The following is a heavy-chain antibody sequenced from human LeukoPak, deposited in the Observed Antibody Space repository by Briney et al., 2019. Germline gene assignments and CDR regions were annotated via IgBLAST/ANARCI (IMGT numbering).Heavy chain of an antibody. Sequence: ASVKVSCRASGYTFTSYGISWVRQAPGQGLEWMGWISAYNGNTNYAQKLQGRLTMTTDTSTSTAHMEVRSLRSDDTAVYYCARALSDDFWSAYQDYWGQGTLVTVSS. CDR1: GYTFTSYG. V-gene: IGHV1-18*01. D-gene: IGHD3-3*01. CDR2: ISAYNGNT. J-gene: IGHJ4*02. CDR3: ARALSDDFWSAYQDY.